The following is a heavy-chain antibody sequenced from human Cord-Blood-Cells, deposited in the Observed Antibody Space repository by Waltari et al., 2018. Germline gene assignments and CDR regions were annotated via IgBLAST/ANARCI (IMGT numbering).Heavy chain of an antibody. CDR3: ARGPRDYGGKGRFDY. CDR2: INHRGSN. CDR1: GRSFSGYY. D-gene: IGHD4-17*01. Sequence: QVQLQQWAAGLLKPSETLSLTCAFYGRSFSGYYCSWLRPHPGKGLEWTGEINHRGSNNYNPSLKSRVTISVDTSKDQFSVKLSSVTAADTAVYYCARGPRDYGGKGRFDYWGQGTLVTVSS. J-gene: IGHJ4*02. V-gene: IGHV4-34*01.